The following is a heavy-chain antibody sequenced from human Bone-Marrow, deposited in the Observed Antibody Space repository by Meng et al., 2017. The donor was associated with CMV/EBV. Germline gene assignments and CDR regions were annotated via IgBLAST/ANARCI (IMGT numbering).Heavy chain of an antibody. CDR3: ARDIDPYSSSWGFDY. CDR1: GGAISSYY. J-gene: IGHJ4*02. D-gene: IGHD6-13*01. V-gene: IGHV4-59*01. CDR2: IYYSGST. Sequence: SETLSLTWTVSGGAISSYYWSWIRQPPGKGLEWIGYIYYSGSTNYNPSLKIRVTISVDTSKNQFSLKLSSVTAADTAVYYCARDIDPYSSSWGFDYWGQGTLVTVSS.